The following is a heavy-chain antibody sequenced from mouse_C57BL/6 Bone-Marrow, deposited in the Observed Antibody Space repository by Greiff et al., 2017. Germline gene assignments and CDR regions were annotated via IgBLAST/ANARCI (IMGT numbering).Heavy chain of an antibody. CDR3: TLEVDYDYDGAY. V-gene: IGHV14-4*01. D-gene: IGHD2-4*01. Sequence: EVQLQQSGAELVRPGASVKLSCTASGFNIKDDYMHWVKQRPDQGLEWIGWIDPENGDTEYASKFQGKATITADNAANTAYLQLSSLTSEDTAVYYCTLEVDYDYDGAYWGQGTLVTVSA. CDR2: IDPENGDT. J-gene: IGHJ3*01. CDR1: GFNIKDDY.